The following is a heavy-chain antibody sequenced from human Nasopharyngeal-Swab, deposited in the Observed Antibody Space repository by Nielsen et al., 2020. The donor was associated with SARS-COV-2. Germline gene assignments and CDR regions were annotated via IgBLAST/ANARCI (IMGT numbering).Heavy chain of an antibody. CDR1: GFTFSNSV. V-gene: IGHV3-23*01. CDR2: ISVGSGDAT. CDR3: ATSNFLDD. D-gene: IGHD1-1*01. Sequence: GASLTISCAASGFTFSNSVMNWVRQTPEKGLEWVSTISVGSGDATYYADSVKGRFTVSRDNSRNTLYLQMNGLRSDDTAIYYCATSNFLDDWGQGTLVTVSS. J-gene: IGHJ4*02.